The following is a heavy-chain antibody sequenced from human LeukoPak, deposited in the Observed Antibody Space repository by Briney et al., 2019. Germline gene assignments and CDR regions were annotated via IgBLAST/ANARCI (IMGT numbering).Heavy chain of an antibody. V-gene: IGHV4-39*01. CDR1: GGSISSSSYY. Sequence: PSETLSLTCTVSGGSISSSSYYWGWIRQPPGKGLEWIGSIYYSGSTYYNPSLKSRVTISVDTSRNRFSLKLSSVTAADTAVYYYARRTSGTYSRSFDYWGQGTLVTVSS. CDR3: ARRTSGTYSRSFDY. CDR2: IYYSGST. J-gene: IGHJ4*02. D-gene: IGHD1-26*01.